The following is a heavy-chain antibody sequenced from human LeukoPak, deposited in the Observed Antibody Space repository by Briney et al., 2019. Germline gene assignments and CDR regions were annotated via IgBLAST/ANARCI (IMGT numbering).Heavy chain of an antibody. CDR3: ARESAAAGFNWFDP. V-gene: IGHV1-69*13. CDR2: IIPIFGTA. CDR1: GGTFSSYA. D-gene: IGHD6-13*01. Sequence: GASVKVSCKASGGTFSSYAISWVRQAPGQGLEWMGGIIPIFGTANYAQKFQGRVTITADESTSIAYMELSSLRSEDTAVYYCARESAAAGFNWFDPWGQGTLVTVSS. J-gene: IGHJ5*02.